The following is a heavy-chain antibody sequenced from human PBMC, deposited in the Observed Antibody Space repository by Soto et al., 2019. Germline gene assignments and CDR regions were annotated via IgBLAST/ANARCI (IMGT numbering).Heavy chain of an antibody. CDR3: AGQSSGSYY. V-gene: IGHV4-34*01. CDR1: GGSFSDHY. D-gene: IGHD1-26*01. CDR2: ISHSGRT. Sequence: SETLSLTCAVYGGSFSDHYWSWIRQSPGKGLEWIGEISHSGRTNYNPSLKSRVTISVDTSKNQFSLSLSSVTAADTAVYYCAGQSSGSYYWGQGTQVNVSS. J-gene: IGHJ4*02.